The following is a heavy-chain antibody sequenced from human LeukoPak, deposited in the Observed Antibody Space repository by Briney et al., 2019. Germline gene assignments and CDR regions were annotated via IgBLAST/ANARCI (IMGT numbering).Heavy chain of an antibody. CDR1: GFTFSSYW. CDR3: ARVFAARITMIVVIINGGHYFDY. CDR2: IKQDGSEK. V-gene: IGHV3-7*04. J-gene: IGHJ4*02. Sequence: GGSLRLSCAASGFTFSSYWMSWVRQAPGKGLEWVANIKQDGSEKYYVDSVKGRFTISRDNAKNSLYLQMNSLRAEDTAVYYCARVFAARITMIVVIINGGHYFDYWGQGTLVTVSS. D-gene: IGHD3-22*01.